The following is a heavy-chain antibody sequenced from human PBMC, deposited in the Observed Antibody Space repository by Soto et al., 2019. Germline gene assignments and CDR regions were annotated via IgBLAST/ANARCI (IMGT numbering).Heavy chain of an antibody. V-gene: IGHV4-31*03. D-gene: IGHD6-13*01. CDR1: GGSINSGGYY. CDR2: IYYSGST. J-gene: IGHJ6*02. Sequence: PSETLSLTCTVSGGSINSGGYYWSWIRQHPGKGLEWIGYIYYSGSTYYNPSLKSRVTISVDTSKNQFSLKLSSVTAADTAVYYCARDLQYSRLFYGMDVWGQGTTVTVSS. CDR3: ARDLQYSRLFYGMDV.